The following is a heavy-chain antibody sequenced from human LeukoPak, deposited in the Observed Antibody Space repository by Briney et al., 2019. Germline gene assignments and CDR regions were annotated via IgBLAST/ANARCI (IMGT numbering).Heavy chain of an antibody. CDR2: IKQDGSEK. J-gene: IGHJ4*02. Sequence: PGGSLRLSCAASGFSFSMFWMSWVRQAPGKGLEWVANIKQDGSEKYYVDSVKGRFTISRDNAKNSLYLQMNSLRAEDTAVYYCARDLGYSLSGSSDYWGQGTLATVSS. CDR3: ARDLGYSLSGSSDY. D-gene: IGHD3-10*01. CDR1: GFSFSMFW. V-gene: IGHV3-7*01.